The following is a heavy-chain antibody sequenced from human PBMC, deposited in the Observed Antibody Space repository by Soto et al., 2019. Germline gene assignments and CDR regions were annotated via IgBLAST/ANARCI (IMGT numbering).Heavy chain of an antibody. CDR1: GFTFSNYG. V-gene: IGHV3-48*04. CDR3: ARDPEGINDFDY. CDR2: INAPGETK. D-gene: IGHD2-21*01. J-gene: IGHJ4*02. Sequence: EVQLVESGGDLVQPGGSLRLSCAASGFTFSNYGMNWARQAPGRGLEWVTHINAPGETKSYSDSVKGRFTISRDDAKNSLYLQMNSLTADDTAIYYCARDPEGINDFDYWGQGTLVTVSS.